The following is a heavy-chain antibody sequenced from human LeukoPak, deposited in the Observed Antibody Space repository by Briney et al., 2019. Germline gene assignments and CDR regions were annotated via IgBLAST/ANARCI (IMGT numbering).Heavy chain of an antibody. J-gene: IGHJ4*02. CDR1: GYTFTGYY. V-gene: IGHV1-2*02. CDR3: ARGADMDPYYFDY. D-gene: IGHD3/OR15-3a*01. Sequence: ASVKVSCKASGYTFTGYYMHWVRQAPGQGLEWMGWINPNSGGTNYAQKFQGRVTMTRDTSISTAYMELSRLRSDDTAVYCCARGADMDPYYFDYWGQGTLVTVSS. CDR2: INPNSGGT.